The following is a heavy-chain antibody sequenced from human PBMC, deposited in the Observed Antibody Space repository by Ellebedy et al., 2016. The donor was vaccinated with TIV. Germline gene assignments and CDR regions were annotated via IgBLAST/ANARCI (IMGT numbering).Heavy chain of an antibody. Sequence: PGGSLRLSCQASGYSFSDYWIAWVRQMPGKGLEWMGIIYCADSDTAYSPSFQGQVIMSADRSTNTTYLPLNGLKTSDTAIYYCARLVGRRFDPWGRGTLVSVSS. CDR1: GYSFSDYW. CDR2: IYCADSDT. CDR3: ARLVGRRFDP. V-gene: IGHV5-51*01. D-gene: IGHD2-15*01. J-gene: IGHJ5*02.